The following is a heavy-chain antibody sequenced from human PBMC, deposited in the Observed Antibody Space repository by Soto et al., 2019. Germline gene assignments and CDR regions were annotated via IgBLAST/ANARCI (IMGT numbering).Heavy chain of an antibody. Sequence: EVQLVESGGGLVQPGRSLRLSCAASGFTFDDYAMHWVRQAPGKGLEWVSGISWNSGSIGYADSVKGRFTISRDNAKNSLYLQMNSLRAEDTALYYCARGWAFGGAHYKFFDYWGQGTLVTVSS. J-gene: IGHJ4*02. CDR3: ARGWAFGGAHYKFFDY. D-gene: IGHD3-10*01. CDR1: GFTFDDYA. CDR2: ISWNSGSI. V-gene: IGHV3-9*01.